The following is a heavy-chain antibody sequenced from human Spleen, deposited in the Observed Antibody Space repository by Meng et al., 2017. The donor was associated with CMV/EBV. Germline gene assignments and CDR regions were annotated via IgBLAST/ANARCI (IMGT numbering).Heavy chain of an antibody. CDR1: GGSFSGYY. CDR3: ARQAGPAYYYAMDV. CDR2: MYHSGST. Sequence: GSLRLSCAVYGGSFSGYYWSWIRQPPGKGLEWIGEMYHSGSTNYNPSLKSRVTIPVDKSKNHFSLRLSSVTAADAAVYYCARQAGPAYYYAMDVWGQGTTVTVSS. J-gene: IGHJ6*02. V-gene: IGHV4-34*01.